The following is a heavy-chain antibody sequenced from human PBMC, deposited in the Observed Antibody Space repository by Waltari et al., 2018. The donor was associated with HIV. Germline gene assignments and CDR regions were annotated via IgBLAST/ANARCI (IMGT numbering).Heavy chain of an antibody. CDR1: GFRLATYG. CDR2: FSFDANTT. V-gene: IGHV3-30*18. CDR3: AKGATAAAVEDL. J-gene: IGHJ5*02. D-gene: IGHD6-25*01. Sequence: QMQLVQSGGGVVQPGRSLRLSCAASGFRLATYGMHWVRQAPGKGLEWLAVFSFDANTTYYADSVRGRFIISRDNSMNRVYLQMNSLRLEDSAVYYCAKGATAAAVEDLWGQGALVTVSS.